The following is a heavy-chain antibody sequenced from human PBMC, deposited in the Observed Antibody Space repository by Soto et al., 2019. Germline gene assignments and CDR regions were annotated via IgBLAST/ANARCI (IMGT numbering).Heavy chain of an antibody. CDR3: TTGSVEGV. J-gene: IGHJ6*02. V-gene: IGHV3-15*07. Sequence: EVQLVESGGGLVKPGGSLRLSLAASDFTITNAWMNWVRQAPGKGLEWVGRIKTKAEGGATDYAAPLKGRFTISRDDSRNTLFLQMNSLKTEDTAVYYCTTGSVEGVWGQGATVTVSS. CDR2: IKTKAEGGAT. CDR1: DFTITNAW. D-gene: IGHD2-15*01.